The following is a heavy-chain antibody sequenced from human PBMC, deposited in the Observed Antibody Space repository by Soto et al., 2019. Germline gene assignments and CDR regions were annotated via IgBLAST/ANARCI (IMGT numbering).Heavy chain of an antibody. Sequence: PGESLKISCKGSGYSFTSYWIGWVRQMPGKGLEWMGIIYPGDSDTRYSPSFQGQVTISADKSISTAYLQWSSLKASDTAMYYCARRYYDILTGYYGYFDYWGQGTLVTVSS. J-gene: IGHJ4*02. V-gene: IGHV5-51*01. CDR1: GYSFTSYW. CDR2: IYPGDSDT. D-gene: IGHD3-9*01. CDR3: ARRYYDILTGYYGYFDY.